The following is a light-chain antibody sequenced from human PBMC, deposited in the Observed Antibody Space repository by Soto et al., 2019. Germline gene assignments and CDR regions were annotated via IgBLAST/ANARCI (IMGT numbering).Light chain of an antibody. CDR1: QSVSSSY. CDR3: QQYGSSPWT. V-gene: IGKV3-20*01. CDR2: GAS. J-gene: IGKJ1*01. Sequence: EIVLTQSPGTLSLSPGERATLSCRARQSVSSSYLAWYQQKPGQAPRLLIYGASSRATGIPDRFSGCGSGTDFPLTISRLEPEDFAVYSCQQYGSSPWTFGQGTKLEIK.